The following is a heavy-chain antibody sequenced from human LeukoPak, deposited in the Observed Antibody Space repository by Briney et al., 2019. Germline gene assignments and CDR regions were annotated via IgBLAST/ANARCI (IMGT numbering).Heavy chain of an antibody. J-gene: IGHJ4*02. D-gene: IGHD4-17*01. CDR2: ISSSSRTI. Sequence: GGSLRLSCAASGFTFSSYNMNWVRQAPGKGLEWVSHISSSSRTIYYADPVKGRFTISRDNAKNSLYLQMNSLRAEDTAVYYCTREAPTTVTTLDYWGRGTLVTVSS. CDR1: GFTFSSYN. V-gene: IGHV3-48*01. CDR3: TREAPTTVTTLDY.